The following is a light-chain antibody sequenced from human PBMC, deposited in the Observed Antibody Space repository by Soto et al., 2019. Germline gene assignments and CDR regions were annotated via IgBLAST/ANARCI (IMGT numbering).Light chain of an antibody. J-gene: IGKJ1*01. V-gene: IGKV3-11*01. CDR3: QQSSNWPPRT. CDR2: DAS. CDR1: QSVGTS. Sequence: EIVLTQSPATLSLSPGERATFSCKASQSVGTSLAWFQQKPGQAPRLLIYDASVRATGIPARFSGSVSGTDFTLTISRLQPEYIAMYYCQQSSNWPPRTFGRGNRVEI.